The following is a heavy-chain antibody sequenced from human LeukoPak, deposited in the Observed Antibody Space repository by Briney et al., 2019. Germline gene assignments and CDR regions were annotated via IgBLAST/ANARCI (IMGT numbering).Heavy chain of an antibody. CDR3: ARDLSAGYNWNYAAY. Sequence: ASVKVSCKASGYTFTSYGISWVRQAPGQGLEWMGWISAYNGNTNYAQKLQGRVTMTTDTSTSTAYMELRSLRSDDTAVCYCARDLSAGYNWNYAAYWGQGTLVTVSS. J-gene: IGHJ4*02. CDR1: GYTFTSYG. D-gene: IGHD1-7*01. CDR2: ISAYNGNT. V-gene: IGHV1-18*01.